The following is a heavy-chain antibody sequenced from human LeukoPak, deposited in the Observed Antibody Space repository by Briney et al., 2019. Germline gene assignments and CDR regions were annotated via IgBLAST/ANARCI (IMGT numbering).Heavy chain of an antibody. CDR2: ISGSGGST. J-gene: IGHJ3*02. V-gene: IGHV3-23*01. D-gene: IGHD3-22*01. CDR3: AKDQATRGNYYGRAFDI. CDR1: GFTFSSYA. Sequence: GGSLRLSCAASGFTFSSYAMSWVRQAPGKGLEWVSAISGSGGSTYYADSAKGRFTISRDSSKNTLYLQMNSLRAEDTAIYYCAKDQATRGNYYGRAFDIWGQGTMVTVSS.